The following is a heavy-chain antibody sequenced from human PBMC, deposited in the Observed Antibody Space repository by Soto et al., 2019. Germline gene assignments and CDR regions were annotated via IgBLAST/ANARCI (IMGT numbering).Heavy chain of an antibody. Sequence: PSETLSLTCTVSGGSISSYYWSWLRQPPGKGLEWIGYIYYSGSTNYNPSLKSRVTISVDTSKNQFSLKLSSVTAADTAVYYCARSLNQWPDHVNWFDPWGQGTLVTVSS. CDR3: ARSLNQWPDHVNWFDP. D-gene: IGHD6-19*01. J-gene: IGHJ5*02. V-gene: IGHV4-59*08. CDR2: IYYSGST. CDR1: GGSISSYY.